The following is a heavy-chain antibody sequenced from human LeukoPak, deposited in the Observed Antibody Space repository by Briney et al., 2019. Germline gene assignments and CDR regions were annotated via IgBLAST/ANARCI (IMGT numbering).Heavy chain of an antibody. CDR3: AREGHYYGPGVDAFDI. CDR2: IYYSGST. D-gene: IGHD3-10*01. V-gene: IGHV4-61*01. J-gene: IGHJ3*02. Sequence: SETLSLTCTVSGGSVSRGSYYWSWIRQPPGKGLEWIGYIYYSGSTNYNPSLKSRVTISVDTSKNQFSLKLSSVTAADTAVYYCAREGHYYGPGVDAFDIWGQGTMVTVSS. CDR1: GGSVSRGSYY.